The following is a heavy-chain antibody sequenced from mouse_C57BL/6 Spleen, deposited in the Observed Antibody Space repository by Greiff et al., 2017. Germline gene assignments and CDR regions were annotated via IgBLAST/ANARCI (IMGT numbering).Heavy chain of an antibody. V-gene: IGHV2-5*01. CDR1: GFSLTSYG. Sequence: VQGVESGPGLVQPSQSLSITCTVSGFSLTSYGVHWVRQYPGKGLEWLGEIWRGGSTDNNAAFMSGQSNTTENSKSQVFFKMNSLQADDTAIYYCAKKGSDYAMDYWGQGTSVTVSS. J-gene: IGHJ4*01. CDR2: IWRGGST. D-gene: IGHD3-1*01. CDR3: AKKGSDYAMDY.